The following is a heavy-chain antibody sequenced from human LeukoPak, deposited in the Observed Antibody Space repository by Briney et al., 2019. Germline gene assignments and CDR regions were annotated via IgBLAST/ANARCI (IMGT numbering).Heavy chain of an antibody. D-gene: IGHD1-7*01. CDR1: GYTFTSYG. J-gene: IGHJ5*02. V-gene: IGHV1-18*01. Sequence: ASVKVSCKASGYTFTSYGISWVRQAPGQGLEWMGWISAYNGNTNYAQKLQGRVTMTTDTSTSTAHMELRSLRSDDTAVYYCARQSPRELDSWFDPWGQGTLVTVSS. CDR2: ISAYNGNT. CDR3: ARQSPRELDSWFDP.